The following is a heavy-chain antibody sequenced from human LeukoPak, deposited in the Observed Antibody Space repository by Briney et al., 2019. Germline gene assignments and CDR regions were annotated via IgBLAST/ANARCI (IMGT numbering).Heavy chain of an antibody. CDR2: INHSGST. J-gene: IGHJ6*03. V-gene: IGHV4-34*01. Sequence: SETLSLTCAVYAGSFSGNYWSWIRQPPGKGLEWIGEINHSGSTNYNPSLKSRVTISVDTSKNQFCLKLSSVTAADTAVYYCARVRDNWNPNYYYYYYMDVWGKGTTVTVSS. CDR1: AGSFSGNY. D-gene: IGHD1-20*01. CDR3: ARVRDNWNPNYYYYYYMDV.